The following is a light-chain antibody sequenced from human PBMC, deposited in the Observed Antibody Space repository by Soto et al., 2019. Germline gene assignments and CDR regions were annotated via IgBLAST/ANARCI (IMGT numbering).Light chain of an antibody. CDR3: QQYYGTPWT. CDR2: WAS. CDR1: QSVLYSSNNNNY. J-gene: IGKJ1*01. V-gene: IGKV4-1*01. Sequence: DILMAQSPDSLAVSLGERATINCKSSQSVLYSSNNNNYLAWYQQKPGQPPKLLIYWASTREPGVPARFSGSGSGTDFTLTISSLQAEDVAVYYCQQYYGTPWTFGLGTKVDIK.